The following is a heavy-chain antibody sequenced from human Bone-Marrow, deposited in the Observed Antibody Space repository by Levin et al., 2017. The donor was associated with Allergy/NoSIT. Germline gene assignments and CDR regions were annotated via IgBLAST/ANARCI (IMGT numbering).Heavy chain of an antibody. D-gene: IGHD1-26*01. CDR1: GFSFSRHA. CDR3: ARDIGEWELLLSAFDI. V-gene: IGHV3-30*04. CDR2: ILYDGRNK. Sequence: GGSLRLSCAASGFSFSRHAMHWVRQAPGTGLEWVAFILYDGRNKYYADSVKGRFTISRDNSKNTLYLQMNSLGAEDTAVYYCARDIGEWELLLSAFDIWGQGTMVTVSS. J-gene: IGHJ3*02.